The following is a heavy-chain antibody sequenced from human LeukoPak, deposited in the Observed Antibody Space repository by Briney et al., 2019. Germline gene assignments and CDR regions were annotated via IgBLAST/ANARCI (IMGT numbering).Heavy chain of an antibody. CDR1: GYTFTSYD. CDR2: MNPNSGNT. V-gene: IGHV1-8*01. Sequence: ASVKVSCKASGYTFTSYDINWVRQATGQGLEWMGWMNPNSGNTGYAQKFQGRVTMTRNTSISTVYMELSSLRSEDTAVYYCARGVGAYYDFWSGYLPYYYYYYMDVWGKGTTVTVSS. CDR3: ARGVGAYYDFWSGYLPYYYYYYMDV. J-gene: IGHJ6*03. D-gene: IGHD3-3*01.